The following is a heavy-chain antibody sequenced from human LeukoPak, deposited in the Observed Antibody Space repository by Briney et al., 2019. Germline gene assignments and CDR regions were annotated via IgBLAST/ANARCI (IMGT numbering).Heavy chain of an antibody. Sequence: ASVKVSCKASGYTFTGYYMHWVRQAPGQGIEWMGWINPNSGGTNYAQKFQGRVTMTRDTSISTAYMELSRLRSDDTAVYYCARPRHSSSWHYFDYWGQGTLVTVSS. CDR1: GYTFTGYY. J-gene: IGHJ4*02. D-gene: IGHD6-13*01. CDR2: INPNSGGT. CDR3: ARPRHSSSWHYFDY. V-gene: IGHV1-2*02.